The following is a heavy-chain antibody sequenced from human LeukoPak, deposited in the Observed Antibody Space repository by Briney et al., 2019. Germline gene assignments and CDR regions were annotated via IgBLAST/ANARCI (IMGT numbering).Heavy chain of an antibody. CDR2: INHSGST. Sequence: PSETLSLTCAVYGGSFSGYYWSWIRQPPGKGLEWIGEINHSGSTNYNPSLKSRVTISVDTSKNQFSLTLSSVTAPDTAVYYCARGRRGHYDYIWGSHNNWFDPWGQGTLVTVSS. J-gene: IGHJ5*02. CDR1: GGSFSGYY. D-gene: IGHD3-16*01. CDR3: ARGRRGHYDYIWGSHNNWFDP. V-gene: IGHV4-34*01.